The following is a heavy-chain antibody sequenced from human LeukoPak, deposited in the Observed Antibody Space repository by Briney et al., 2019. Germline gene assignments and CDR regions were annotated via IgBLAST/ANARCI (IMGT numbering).Heavy chain of an antibody. V-gene: IGHV1-8*01. D-gene: IGHD7-27*01. CDR1: GYTFTSYD. J-gene: IGHJ4*02. CDR3: ARGPPNWGHDY. Sequence: ASVKVSCKASGYTFTSYDFNWVRQATGQRPEWMGWMSPNSGDTGYAQKFRDRVTMTRNTSISTAYMELSSLRSDDTAVYYCARGPPNWGHDYWGPGTLVTVSS. CDR2: MSPNSGDT.